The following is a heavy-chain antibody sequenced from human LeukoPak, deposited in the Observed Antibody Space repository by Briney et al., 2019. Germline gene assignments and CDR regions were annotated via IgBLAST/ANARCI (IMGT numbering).Heavy chain of an antibody. D-gene: IGHD2-2*01. J-gene: IGHJ5*02. CDR2: ISGSGGST. V-gene: IGHV3-23*01. CDR3: AKGGVVVPAAMPPRFDP. Sequence: GGSLRLSCAASGFTFSSYGMSWVRQAPGKGLELVSAISGSGGSTYYADSVKGRFTISRDNSKNTLYLQMNSLRAEDTAVYYCAKGGVVVPAAMPPRFDPWGQGTLVTVSS. CDR1: GFTFSSYG.